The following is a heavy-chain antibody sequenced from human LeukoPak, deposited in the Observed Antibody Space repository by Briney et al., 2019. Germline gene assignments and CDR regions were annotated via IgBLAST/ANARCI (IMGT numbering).Heavy chain of an antibody. CDR2: IYTRGST. CDR1: GGSIGTYY. V-gene: IGHV4-4*07. J-gene: IGHJ4*02. Sequence: SETLSLTCTVSGGSIGTYYWSWIRQPAGKGLEWIGRIYTRGSTNYNPSLKSRVTMSVDTSKNQFSLKLISVTAADTAVYYCVRGDDYGDFKKWGQGTLVTVSS. CDR3: VRGDDYGDFKK. D-gene: IGHD4-17*01.